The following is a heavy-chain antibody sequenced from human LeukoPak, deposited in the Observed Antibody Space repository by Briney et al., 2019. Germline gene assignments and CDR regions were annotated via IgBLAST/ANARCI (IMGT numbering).Heavy chain of an antibody. J-gene: IGHJ4*02. CDR1: GGSISSDY. V-gene: IGHV4-59*08. CDR2: IYNSGNN. Sequence: AETLSLTCTVAGGSISSDYWQWIRQPPGKGLEWVGYIYNSGNNHYNSSLKSRVTISIDTSKNQFSLKLASVTAADTAVYYCATRGYWGQGTLVAVSS. D-gene: IGHD3-16*01. CDR3: ATRGY.